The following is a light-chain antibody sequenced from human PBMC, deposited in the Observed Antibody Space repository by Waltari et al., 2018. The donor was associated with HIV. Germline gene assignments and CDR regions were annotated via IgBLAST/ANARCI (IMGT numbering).Light chain of an antibody. CDR1: SSEVGGYNY. Sequence: QSALTQPRSVSGSPGQSVTVSCTGTSSEVGGYNYVSCYQQHPGKAPKPMIYDVNKRPSGVPDRFSVSKSGNTASLTISGLQAEDEADYYCCSYAGNYTLVFGGGTKLTVL. V-gene: IGLV2-11*01. J-gene: IGLJ2*01. CDR2: DVN. CDR3: CSYAGNYTLV.